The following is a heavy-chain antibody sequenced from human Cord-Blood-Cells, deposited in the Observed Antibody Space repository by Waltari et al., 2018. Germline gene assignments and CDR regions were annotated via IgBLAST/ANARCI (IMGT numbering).Heavy chain of an antibody. D-gene: IGHD6-19*01. V-gene: IGHV1-46*01. Sequence: QVQLVQSGAEVKKPGASVKVSCKASGYTFTSYYMHWVRQAPGQGLEWMGISNPSGGSTSYAQKFQGRVTMTRDTSTSTVYRELSSLRSEDTAVYYCARDRGIAVAGTNWYFDLWGRGTLVTVSS. CDR1: GYTFTSYY. CDR2: SNPSGGST. CDR3: ARDRGIAVAGTNWYFDL. J-gene: IGHJ2*01.